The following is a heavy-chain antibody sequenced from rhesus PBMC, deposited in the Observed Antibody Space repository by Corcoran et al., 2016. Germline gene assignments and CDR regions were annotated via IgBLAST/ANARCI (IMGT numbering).Heavy chain of an antibody. D-gene: IGHD3-28*01. V-gene: IGHV4-122*02. CDR2: ITYSGST. J-gene: IGHJ1*01. CDR1: GGSISSGYYY. CDR3: ARYFTMIVVIGEF. Sequence: QVQLQESGPGLVKPSETLSLTCAVSGGSISSGYYYWSWIRQPPGKGLEWIGYITYSGSTRYNPSLTSRVTISRDTSKNQFSLKLSSVTAADTAVYYCARYFTMIVVIGEFWGQGALVTVSS.